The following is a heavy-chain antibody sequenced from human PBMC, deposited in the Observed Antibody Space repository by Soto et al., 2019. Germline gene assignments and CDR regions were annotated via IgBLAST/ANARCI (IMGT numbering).Heavy chain of an antibody. J-gene: IGHJ6*02. Sequence: EVQLVETGGGLVQPGGSLRLSCAASGFTFSSYSMNWVRQAPGKGREWFSYITSDSSTIYYADSVKGRFTVSRDNANNSLYLQMNRLRIIDTAVYYCVRVGRGVYGMDVWGQGTSVTISS. CDR2: ITSDSSTI. CDR3: VRVGRGVYGMDV. V-gene: IGHV3-48*01. D-gene: IGHD2-8*01. CDR1: GFTFSSYS.